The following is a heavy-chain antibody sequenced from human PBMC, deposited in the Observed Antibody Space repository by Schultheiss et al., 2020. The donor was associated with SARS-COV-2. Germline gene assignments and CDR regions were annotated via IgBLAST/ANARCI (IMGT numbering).Heavy chain of an antibody. D-gene: IGHD3-10*01. CDR1: GFTFSSYA. Sequence: GESLKISCAASGFTFSSYAMSWVRQAPGKGLEWVSAISGSGGSTYYADSVKGRFTISRDNSKNTLYLQMNSLRAEDTAVYYCAKDFSITSPDYWGQGTLVTVSS. V-gene: IGHV3-23*01. CDR3: AKDFSITSPDY. CDR2: ISGSGGST. J-gene: IGHJ4*02.